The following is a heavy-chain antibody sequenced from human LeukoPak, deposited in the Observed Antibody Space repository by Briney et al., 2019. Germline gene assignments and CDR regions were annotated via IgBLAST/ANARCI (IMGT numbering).Heavy chain of an antibody. J-gene: IGHJ3*02. CDR2: TKQDGSEK. CDR3: ARDPMDTILYAFDI. D-gene: IGHD3-3*01. Sequence: GGSLRLSCAASGFTFGSYWMGWVRQAPGEGLEWVANTKQDGSEKYYVDSVKGRFTISRDNAKNTLYLQMNSLRAEDTAVYYCARDPMDTILYAFDIWGQGTMVTVSS. V-gene: IGHV3-7*01. CDR1: GFTFGSYW.